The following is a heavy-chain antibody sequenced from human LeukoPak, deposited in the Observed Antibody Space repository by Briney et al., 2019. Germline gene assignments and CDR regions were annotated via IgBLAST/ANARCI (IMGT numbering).Heavy chain of an antibody. CDR1: GFTFSSYG. Sequence: GGSLRLSCAASGFTFSSYGMNWVRQAPGKGLEWVSSISSSSSYIYYADSVKGRFTISRDNAKNSLYLQMNSLRAEDTAVYYCASTGMIVDDYWGQGTLVTVSS. V-gene: IGHV3-21*01. CDR3: ASTGMIVDDY. D-gene: IGHD3-22*01. J-gene: IGHJ4*02. CDR2: ISSSSSYI.